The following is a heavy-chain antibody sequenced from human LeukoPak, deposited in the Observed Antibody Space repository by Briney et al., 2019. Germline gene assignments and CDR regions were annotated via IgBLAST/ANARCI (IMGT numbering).Heavy chain of an antibody. Sequence: ASVKVSCKASGYTFTGYYMHWVRQAPGQGLEWMGWINPNSGGTNYAQKFQGRVTMTRDTSISTAYMELSRLRSDDTGVYYCARDSSSWGNYGMDVWGQGTRVTVSS. D-gene: IGHD6-13*01. V-gene: IGHV1-2*02. CDR1: GYTFTGYY. J-gene: IGHJ6*02. CDR2: INPNSGGT. CDR3: ARDSSSWGNYGMDV.